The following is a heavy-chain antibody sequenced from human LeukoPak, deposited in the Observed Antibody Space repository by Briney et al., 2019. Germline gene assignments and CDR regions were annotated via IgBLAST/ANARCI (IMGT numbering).Heavy chain of an antibody. CDR3: AREGGYASNERRFPWFDP. CDR2: ISAYNGNT. V-gene: IGHV1-18*01. D-gene: IGHD2-2*01. Sequence: ASVKVSCKASGYTFTSYGISWVRQAPGQGLEWMGWISAYNGNTNYAQKLQGRVTMTTDTSTSTAYMELRSLRSDDTAVYYCAREGGYASNERRFPWFDPWGQGTLVTVSS. CDR1: GYTFTSYG. J-gene: IGHJ5*02.